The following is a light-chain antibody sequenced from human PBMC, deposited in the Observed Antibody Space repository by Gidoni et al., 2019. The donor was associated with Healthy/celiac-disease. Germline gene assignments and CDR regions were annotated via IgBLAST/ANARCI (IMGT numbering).Light chain of an antibody. J-gene: IGKJ2*01. Sequence: DIVMTQSPDSLAVSLGERATINCKSSQSVLYSSNNKNYLAWYKQKPGQPPKLLIYWASTREPGVPYRFSGSGSGTDFTLTISSLQAEDVAVYYCQQYYSTPLTFXXXTKLEIK. CDR1: QSVLYSSNNKNY. CDR3: QQYYSTPLT. V-gene: IGKV4-1*01. CDR2: WAS.